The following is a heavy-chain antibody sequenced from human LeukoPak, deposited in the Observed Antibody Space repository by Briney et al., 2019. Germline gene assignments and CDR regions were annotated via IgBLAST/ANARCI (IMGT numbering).Heavy chain of an antibody. CDR3: ARPYCSSTSCYAYFDY. V-gene: IGHV3-23*01. CDR1: GFTFSSYA. Sequence: GGSLRLSCAASGFTFSSYAMSWVRQAPGKGLEWVSVISGSGGSTSYADSVKGRFTISRDNAKNSLYLQMNSLRAEDTAVYYCARPYCSSTSCYAYFDYWGQGTLVTVSS. CDR2: ISGSGGST. J-gene: IGHJ4*02. D-gene: IGHD2-2*01.